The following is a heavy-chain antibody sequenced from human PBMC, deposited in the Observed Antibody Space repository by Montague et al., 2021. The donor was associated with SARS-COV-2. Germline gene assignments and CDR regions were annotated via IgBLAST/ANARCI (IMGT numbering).Heavy chain of an antibody. J-gene: IGHJ6*02. D-gene: IGHD5-12*01. CDR1: RFTFSSYE. CDR3: ARGGGGYDYFFNYYGMDV. CDR2: LTSSGTTI. V-gene: IGHV3-48*03. Sequence: SLRLSCAASRFTFSSYEMHWVRQAPGKGLEWVSYLTSSGTTIYYADSVKGRFTISRDNAKNSLYLQMNSLRAEDTAVYYCARGGGGYDYFFNYYGMDVWGQGTTVTVSS.